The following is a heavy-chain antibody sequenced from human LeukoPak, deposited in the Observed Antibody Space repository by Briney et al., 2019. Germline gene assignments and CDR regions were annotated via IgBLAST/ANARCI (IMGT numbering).Heavy chain of an antibody. CDR1: GGSISSGSYY. D-gene: IGHD2-2*01. CDR2: IYTSGST. CDR3: ARGVVVPATRALDY. Sequence: SETLSLTCTVSGGSISSGSYYWSWIRQPAGKGLEWIGRIYTSGSTNYNPSLKSRVTISVDTSKNQFSLKLSTVTAADTAVYYCARGVVVPATRALDYWGQGTLVTVSS. J-gene: IGHJ4*02. V-gene: IGHV4-61*02.